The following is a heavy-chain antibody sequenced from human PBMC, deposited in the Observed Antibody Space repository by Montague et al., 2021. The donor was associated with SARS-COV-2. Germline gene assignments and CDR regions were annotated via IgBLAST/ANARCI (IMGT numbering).Heavy chain of an antibody. V-gene: IGHV4-34*01. J-gene: IGHJ4*02. Sequence: SETLSLTCAVYGGSITDYYWSWIRQPPGKGLEWIGEMNHRGTANYNPSLESRVSISVDTSKNQFSLYLSSVTAADTAVYYCARGGQHFNMIVVVMTEDEYCIDYWGQGTLVTVFS. CDR1: GGSITDYY. D-gene: IGHD3-22*01. CDR2: MNHRGTA. CDR3: ARGGQHFNMIVVVMTEDEYCIDY.